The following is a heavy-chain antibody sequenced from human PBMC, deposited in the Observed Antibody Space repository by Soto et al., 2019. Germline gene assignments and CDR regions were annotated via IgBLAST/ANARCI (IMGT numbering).Heavy chain of an antibody. CDR3: ARAYSSSWILDY. CDR2: TYYRSKWYN. Sequence: PSQTRSVTCAFSGSSVSSNIAAWNCIRQSPSRGLEWLGRTYYRSKWYNDYAVSVKSRITINPDTSKNQFSLQLNSVTPDDTAVYYCARAYSSSWILDYWGQGTMVTVSS. CDR1: GSSVSSNIAA. V-gene: IGHV6-1*01. D-gene: IGHD6-13*01. J-gene: IGHJ4*02.